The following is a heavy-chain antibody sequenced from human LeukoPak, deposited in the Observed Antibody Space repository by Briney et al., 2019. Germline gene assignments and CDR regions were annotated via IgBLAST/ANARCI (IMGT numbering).Heavy chain of an antibody. CDR3: ARFGADYYDSSGYPTDDY. CDR1: GVTFSSYA. Sequence: SVKVSCKASGVTFSSYAISWVRQAPGQRLEWMGGIIPIFGTANYAQKFQGRVTITTDESTSTAYMELSSLRSEDTAVYYCARFGADYYDSSGYPTDDYWGQGTLVTVSS. CDR2: IIPIFGTA. V-gene: IGHV1-69*05. D-gene: IGHD3-22*01. J-gene: IGHJ4*02.